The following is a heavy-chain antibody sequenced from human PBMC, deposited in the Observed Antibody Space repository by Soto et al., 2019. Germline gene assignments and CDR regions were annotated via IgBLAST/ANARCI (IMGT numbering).Heavy chain of an antibody. V-gene: IGHV1-18*01. J-gene: IGHJ4*02. Sequence: QVQLVQSGAEVKKPGASVKVSCKASGYTFTSYGISWVRQAPGQGLEWMGWISAYNGNTNYAQKLQGRVTMTTDTXTXXAYMELRSLRSDDTAVYYCARDHYYDSQGGAHFDYWGQGTLVTVSS. CDR3: ARDHYYDSQGGAHFDY. D-gene: IGHD3-22*01. CDR2: ISAYNGNT. CDR1: GYTFTSYG.